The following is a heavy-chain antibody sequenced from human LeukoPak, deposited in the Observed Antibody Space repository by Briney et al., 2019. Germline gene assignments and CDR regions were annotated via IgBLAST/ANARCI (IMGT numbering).Heavy chain of an antibody. Sequence: GRSLRLSCAASGFTFSSYAMHWVRQAPGKGLEWVAVISYDGSNKYYADSVKGRFTISRDNSKNTLYLQMNSLRAEDTAVYYCARESPLGSFDYWGQGTLVTVSS. V-gene: IGHV3-30-3*01. J-gene: IGHJ4*02. D-gene: IGHD3-16*01. CDR2: ISYDGSNK. CDR1: GFTFSSYA. CDR3: ARESPLGSFDY.